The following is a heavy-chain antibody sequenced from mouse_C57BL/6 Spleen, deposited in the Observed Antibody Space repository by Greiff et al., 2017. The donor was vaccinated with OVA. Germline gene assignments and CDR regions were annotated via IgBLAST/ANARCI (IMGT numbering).Heavy chain of an antibody. J-gene: IGHJ2*01. CDR3: ARSDYYGNSDYFDY. D-gene: IGHD1-1*01. Sequence: EVQGVESGGGLVKPGGSLKLSCAASGFTFTSYTMSWVRQTPEQRLEWVATISGGGGNTYYPDSVKGRFTISRDNAKNTLYLQMSSLRSEDTALYYGARSDYYGNSDYFDYWGQGTTLTVSS. CDR2: ISGGGGNT. V-gene: IGHV5-9*01. CDR1: GFTFTSYT.